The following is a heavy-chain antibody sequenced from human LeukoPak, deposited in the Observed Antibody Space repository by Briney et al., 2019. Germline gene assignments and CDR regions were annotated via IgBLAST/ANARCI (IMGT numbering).Heavy chain of an antibody. CDR1: GFTFSSYA. J-gene: IGHJ4*02. V-gene: IGHV3-23*01. CDR2: ISGSGGST. Sequence: GGSLRLSCAASGFTFSSYAMSWVRQAPGKGLEWVSAISGSGGSTYYADSVKGRFTISRDNSKNTLYLQMNSLRAEDTAVYYCAKSLTVGYSYTSDDYWGQGTLVTVSS. D-gene: IGHD5-18*01. CDR3: AKSLTVGYSYTSDDY.